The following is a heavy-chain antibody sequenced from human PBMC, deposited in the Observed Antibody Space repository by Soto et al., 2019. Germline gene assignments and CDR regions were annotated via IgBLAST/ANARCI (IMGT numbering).Heavy chain of an antibody. CDR1: GGSFSGYY. J-gene: IGHJ3*02. Sequence: QVQLQQWGAGLLKPSETLSLTCAVYGGSFSGYYWSWIRQPPGKGLEWIGEINHSGSTNYNPSLKSRVTISVDTSTNQFSLKLSSVTAADTAVYYCATSSHYYDSSGYSDAFDIWGQGTMVTVSS. V-gene: IGHV4-34*01. CDR2: INHSGST. CDR3: ATSSHYYDSSGYSDAFDI. D-gene: IGHD3-22*01.